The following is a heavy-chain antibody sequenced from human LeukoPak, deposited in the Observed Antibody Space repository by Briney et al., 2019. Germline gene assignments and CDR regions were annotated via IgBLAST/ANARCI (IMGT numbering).Heavy chain of an antibody. D-gene: IGHD2-15*01. Sequence: SETLSLTCAVYGGSFSGYYWSWIRQPPGKGLEWIGEINHSGSTNYHPSLKSRVTISVDTSKNQFSLKLSSVTAADTAVYYCARGGRSLVAAQFDLWGRGTLVTVSS. CDR3: ARGGRSLVAAQFDL. CDR2: INHSGST. V-gene: IGHV4-34*01. J-gene: IGHJ2*01. CDR1: GGSFSGYY.